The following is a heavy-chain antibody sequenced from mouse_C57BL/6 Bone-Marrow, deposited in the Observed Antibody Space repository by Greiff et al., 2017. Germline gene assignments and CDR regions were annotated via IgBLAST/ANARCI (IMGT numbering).Heavy chain of an antibody. CDR3: ARGGNYGGYYFDY. D-gene: IGHD2-1*01. V-gene: IGHV1-47*01. J-gene: IGHJ2*01. Sequence: VQLQQSGAELVKPGASVKMSCKASGYTFTTYPIEWMKQNHGKSLEWIGNFHPYNDDTKYNEKFKGKATLTVEKSSSTVYLELSRLTSDDSSVYDCARGGNYGGYYFDYWGQGTTLTVSS. CDR1: GYTFTTYP. CDR2: FHPYNDDT.